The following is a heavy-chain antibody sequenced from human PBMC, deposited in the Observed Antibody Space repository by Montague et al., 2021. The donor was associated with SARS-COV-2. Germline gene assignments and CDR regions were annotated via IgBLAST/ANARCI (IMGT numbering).Heavy chain of an antibody. Sequence: SETLSLTCTVPGGSISTSGYYWGWIRKPTGKGMEWIGCISYSGSTDYNPSLKSRVTISVDTSKNQFSLKLSSVTAADTAVYYCARHLFCALSYYLDVWGKGSP. J-gene: IGHJ6*03. D-gene: IGHD2/OR15-2a*01. CDR1: GGSISTSGYY. CDR2: ISYSGST. CDR3: ARHLFCALSYYLDV. V-gene: IGHV4-39*01.